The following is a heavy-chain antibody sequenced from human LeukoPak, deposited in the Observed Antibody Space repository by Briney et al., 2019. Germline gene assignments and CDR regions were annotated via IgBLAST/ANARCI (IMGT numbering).Heavy chain of an antibody. CDR1: GFTFSNYA. V-gene: IGHV3-23*01. CDR3: AKSRGSGTYYKGNDY. Sequence: GGSLRLSCAASGFTFSNYAMSWVRQAPGKGLEWVSAISNSGDNTYYAESVKGRFTISRDNSKSTLYLQMSSLEAEDTAVYYCAKSRGSGTYYKGNDYWGQGTLVTVSS. J-gene: IGHJ4*02. D-gene: IGHD3-10*01. CDR2: ISNSGDNT.